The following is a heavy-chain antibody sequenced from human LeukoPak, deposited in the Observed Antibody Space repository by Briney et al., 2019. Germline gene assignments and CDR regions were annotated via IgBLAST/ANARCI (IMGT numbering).Heavy chain of an antibody. Sequence: GASVTASCKASGYIFSNFFSSYGIPRVRQATGQGLEWMGWMSPNSGNTGYAQKFQGRVTMTRDTSTGTAYLELSSLRSEDSAVYYCVRTPPNWGADFWGQGTLVTVSS. CDR2: MSPNSGNT. V-gene: IGHV1-8*01. D-gene: IGHD7-27*01. CDR3: VRTPPNWGADF. J-gene: IGHJ4*02. CDR1: GYIFSNFFSSYG.